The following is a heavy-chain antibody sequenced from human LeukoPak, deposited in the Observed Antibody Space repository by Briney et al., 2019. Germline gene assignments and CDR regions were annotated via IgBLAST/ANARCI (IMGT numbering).Heavy chain of an antibody. CDR2: INHSGST. CDR1: GGSISSYY. J-gene: IGHJ3*02. V-gene: IGHV4-34*01. Sequence: PSETLSLTCTVSGGSISSYYWSWIRQPPGKGLEWIGEINHSGSTNYNPSLKSRVTISVDTSKNQFSLKLSSVTAADTAVYYCAREPPTNIVVVPAAISAFDIWGQGTMVTVSS. CDR3: AREPPTNIVVVPAAISAFDI. D-gene: IGHD2-2*01.